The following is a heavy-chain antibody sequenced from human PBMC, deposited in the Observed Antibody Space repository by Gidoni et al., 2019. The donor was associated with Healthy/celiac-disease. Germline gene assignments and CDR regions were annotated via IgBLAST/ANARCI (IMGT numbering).Heavy chain of an antibody. CDR3: ARVRIAARLYGMDV. V-gene: IGHV1-2*04. CDR2: INPNSGGT. Sequence: GAEVKKPGASVKVSCKASGYTFTGYYMHWVRQAPGQGLEWMGWINPNSGGTNYAQKFQGWVTMTRDTSISTAYMELSRLRSDDTAVYYCARVRIAARLYGMDVWGQGTTVTVSS. CDR1: GYTFTGYY. D-gene: IGHD6-6*01. J-gene: IGHJ6*02.